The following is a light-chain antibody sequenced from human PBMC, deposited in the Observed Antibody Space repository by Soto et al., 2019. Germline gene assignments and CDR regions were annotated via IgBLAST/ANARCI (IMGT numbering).Light chain of an antibody. CDR3: QSSDSSLSAV. V-gene: IGLV1-40*01. CDR1: SSNIGAGYG. J-gene: IGLJ2*01. CDR2: GNS. Sequence: QSVLTQPPSVSGAPGQRVTISCTGSSSNIGAGYGVHWYQQLPGTAPKLLIYGNSNRPSGVPDRFSGSKSGTSASLAITGLQAEDEADYYCQSSDSSLSAVFGGGTKLTVL.